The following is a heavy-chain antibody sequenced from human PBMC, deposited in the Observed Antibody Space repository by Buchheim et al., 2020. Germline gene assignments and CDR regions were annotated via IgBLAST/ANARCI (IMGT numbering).Heavy chain of an antibody. CDR1: GFTFSSYA. Sequence: EVQLLESGGGLVQPGGSLRLSCAASGFTFSSYAMSWVRQAPGKGLEWVSAISGSGGSTYYADSVKGRFTISRDNSKNTLYLQMNSLRAEDTAVYYCAKETALGYCSSTSCYGARGYFDYWGQGTL. CDR2: ISGSGGST. J-gene: IGHJ4*02. D-gene: IGHD2-2*01. V-gene: IGHV3-23*01. CDR3: AKETALGYCSSTSCYGARGYFDY.